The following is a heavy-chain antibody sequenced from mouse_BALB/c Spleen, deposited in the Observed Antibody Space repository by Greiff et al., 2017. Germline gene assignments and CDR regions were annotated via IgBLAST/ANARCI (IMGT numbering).Heavy chain of an antibody. Sequence: EVKVEESGGGLVQPGGSLKLSCAASGFTFSSYTMSWVRQTPEKRLEWVAYISNGGGSTYYPDTVKGRFTISRDNAKNTLYLQMSSLKSEDTAMYYCARHGEGLAGTFAYWGQGTLVTVSA. V-gene: IGHV5-12-2*01. D-gene: IGHD3-3*01. CDR1: GFTFSSYT. J-gene: IGHJ3*01. CDR2: ISNGGGST. CDR3: ARHGEGLAGTFAY.